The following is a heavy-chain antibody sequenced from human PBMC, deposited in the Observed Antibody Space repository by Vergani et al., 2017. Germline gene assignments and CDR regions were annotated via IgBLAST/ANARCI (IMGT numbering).Heavy chain of an antibody. J-gene: IGHJ6*03. CDR3: ARGGATVSGFGEPHYYYMDV. D-gene: IGHD3-10*01. Sequence: QVQLQQWGAGLLKPSETLSLTCAVYGGSFSGYYWSWIRQPPGKGLEWIGEINHSGSTNYNPSLKSRVTISVDTPKNQFSLKLSSVTAADTAVYYCARGGATVSGFGEPHYYYMDVWGKGTTVTVSS. V-gene: IGHV4-34*01. CDR1: GGSFSGYY. CDR2: INHSGST.